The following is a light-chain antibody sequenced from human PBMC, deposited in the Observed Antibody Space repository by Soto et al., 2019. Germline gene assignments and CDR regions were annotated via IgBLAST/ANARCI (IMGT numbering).Light chain of an antibody. Sequence: EIVLTQSPGTLSLSPGERATLSCRASQSVSSNNLAWYQQRPGQAPRVVIYGASTRATGIPERFSGSGSGTDFTRTISRLESEDFAVYYCQQYGRSPFTFGPGTKVDIK. CDR2: GAS. CDR3: QQYGRSPFT. V-gene: IGKV3-20*01. CDR1: QSVSSNN. J-gene: IGKJ3*01.